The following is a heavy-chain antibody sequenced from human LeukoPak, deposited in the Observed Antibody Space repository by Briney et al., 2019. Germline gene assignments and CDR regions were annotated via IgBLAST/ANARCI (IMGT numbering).Heavy chain of an antibody. CDR1: GFTFSSYA. D-gene: IGHD1-26*01. Sequence: GGSLRLSCAASGFTFSSYAMSWVRQAPGKGLEWVSAISGSGGSTYYADSVKGRFTISRDNSKNTLYLQVNSLRAEDTAVYYCAKGGMYLDYFDYWGQGTLVTVSS. J-gene: IGHJ4*02. CDR3: AKGGMYLDYFDY. V-gene: IGHV3-23*01. CDR2: ISGSGGST.